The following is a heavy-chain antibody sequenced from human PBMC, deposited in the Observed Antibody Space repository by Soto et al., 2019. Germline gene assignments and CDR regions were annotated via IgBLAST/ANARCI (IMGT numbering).Heavy chain of an antibody. CDR2: IYYSGST. CDR3: AREFGGHFDY. D-gene: IGHD2-15*01. Sequence: SETLSLTCTVSGGSISSGDYYWSWIRQPPGKGLEWIGYIYYSGSTYYNPSLKSRVTISVDTSKNQFSLKLSSVTAADTAVYYCAREFGGHFDYWGQGXLVTVYS. CDR1: GGSISSGDYY. J-gene: IGHJ4*02. V-gene: IGHV4-30-4*01.